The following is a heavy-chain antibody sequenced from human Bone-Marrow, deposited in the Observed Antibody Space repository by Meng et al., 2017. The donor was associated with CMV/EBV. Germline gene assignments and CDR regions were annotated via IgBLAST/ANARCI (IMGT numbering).Heavy chain of an antibody. CDR1: GGSISSYY. D-gene: IGHD6-19*01. V-gene: IGHV4-59*01. CDR3: AREPYSSGWYLAFDI. J-gene: IGHJ3*02. Sequence: SETLSLTCTVSGGSISSYYWSWIRQPPGKGLEWIGYIYYSGSTNYNPSLKSRVTISVDTSKNQFSLKLSSVTAADTAVYYCAREPYSSGWYLAFDIWGPGQMV. CDR2: IYYSGST.